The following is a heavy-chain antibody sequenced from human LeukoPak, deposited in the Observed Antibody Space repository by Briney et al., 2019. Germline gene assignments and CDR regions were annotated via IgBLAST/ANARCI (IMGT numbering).Heavy chain of an antibody. D-gene: IGHD1-1*01. J-gene: IGHJ6*02. Sequence: SETLSLTCAVYGGSFSGYYWSWIRQPPGKGLEWIGEINHSGSTNYNPSLKSRVTISVDTSKNQFSLKLSSVTAADTAVYYCARGNEARLYYYGMDVWGQGTTVTVS. CDR1: GGSFSGYY. CDR2: INHSGST. CDR3: ARGNEARLYYYGMDV. V-gene: IGHV4-34*01.